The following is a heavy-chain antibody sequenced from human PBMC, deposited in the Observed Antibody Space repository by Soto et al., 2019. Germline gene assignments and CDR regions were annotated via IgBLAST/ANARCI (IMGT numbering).Heavy chain of an antibody. Sequence: GGSLRLSCAASGFTFSDYYMSRIRQAPGKGLEWVSYISSSGSTIYYADSVKGRFTIAXXXXXXSXSXQXNXLRVXDTAVYYCVRELGLAYWGQGALVTVSS. D-gene: IGHD7-27*01. CDR1: GFTFSDYY. CDR2: ISSSGSTI. J-gene: IGHJ4*02. CDR3: VRELGLAY. V-gene: IGHV3-11*01.